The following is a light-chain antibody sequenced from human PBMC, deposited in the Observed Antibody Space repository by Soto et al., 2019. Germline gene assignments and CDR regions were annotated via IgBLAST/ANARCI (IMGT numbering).Light chain of an antibody. Sequence: DIQMTQSPSTLSGSVGDRVTITCRASQTISSWLAWYQQKPGKAPKLLIHKASTLKSGVPSRFSGSGSGTEFTLTISSLQPDDFATYYCQHYNSYSEAFGKGTKVDIK. CDR1: QTISSW. V-gene: IGKV1-5*03. J-gene: IGKJ1*01. CDR2: KAS. CDR3: QHYNSYSEA.